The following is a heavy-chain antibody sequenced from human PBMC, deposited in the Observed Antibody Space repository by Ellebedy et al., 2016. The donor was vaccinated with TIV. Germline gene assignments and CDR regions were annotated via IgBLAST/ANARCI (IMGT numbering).Heavy chain of an antibody. CDR3: ARPAAAYSSSWYDFDC. V-gene: IGHV3-21*01. J-gene: IGHJ4*02. CDR1: GFTFSGFT. CDR2: ISSSGTYI. D-gene: IGHD6-13*01. Sequence: GESLKISCAASGFTFSGFTMNWVRQAPGKGLEWVSSISSSGTYIHNADSVKGRFIISRDNAKNSLYLQMNSLRVEDTAIYYCARPAAAYSSSWYDFDCWGQGTLVTVS.